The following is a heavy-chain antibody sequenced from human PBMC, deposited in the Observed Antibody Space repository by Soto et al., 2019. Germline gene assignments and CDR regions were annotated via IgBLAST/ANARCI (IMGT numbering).Heavy chain of an antibody. Sequence: SETLSLTCNVSGGPIKTGDYYWHWIRQPAGKGLEWIGYVFYSGATNYSPSLKSRAAISMDTSKNQFSLSLTSVTAADTAVYYCARAGFSYGHLLFWGQGIWVTVSS. CDR2: VFYSGAT. J-gene: IGHJ4*02. CDR1: GGPIKTGDYY. CDR3: ARAGFSYGHLLF. D-gene: IGHD3-10*01. V-gene: IGHV4-30-4*01.